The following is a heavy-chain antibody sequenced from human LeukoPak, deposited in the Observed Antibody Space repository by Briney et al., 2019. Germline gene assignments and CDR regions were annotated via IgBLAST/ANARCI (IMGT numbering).Heavy chain of an antibody. CDR1: GGTSSSYA. V-gene: IGHV1-69*01. D-gene: IGHD5-24*01. CDR2: IIPIFGTA. CDR3: ARVWDGYNYFDY. J-gene: IGHJ4*02. Sequence: SVKVSCKASGGTSSSYAISWVRQAPGQGLEWMGGIIPIFGTANYAQKFQGRVTITADESTSTAYMELSSLRSEDTAVYYCARVWDGYNYFDYWGQGTLVTVSS.